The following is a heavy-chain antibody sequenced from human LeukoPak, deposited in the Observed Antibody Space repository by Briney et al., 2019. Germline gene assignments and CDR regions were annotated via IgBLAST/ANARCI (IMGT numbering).Heavy chain of an antibody. J-gene: IGHJ4*02. CDR1: GFTFSNYA. D-gene: IGHD3-10*01. Sequence: GGSLSLSCTTSGFTFSNYAMSWVRQAPGKGLEWVSSISGSAITTYYAASVKGRFAISRDNSKNTLYLQMTSLRAEDTAVYYCAKDQRFGDLDDYRGQGTLVTVSS. CDR2: ISGSAITT. CDR3: AKDQRFGDLDDY. V-gene: IGHV3-23*01.